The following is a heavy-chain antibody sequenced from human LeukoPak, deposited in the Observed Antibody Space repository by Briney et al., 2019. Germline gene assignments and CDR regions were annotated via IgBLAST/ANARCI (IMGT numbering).Heavy chain of an antibody. CDR1: GFTFNSYW. CDR3: AKDHIGVDIIVVVLDS. D-gene: IGHD2-15*01. V-gene: IGHV3-74*01. J-gene: IGHJ4*02. Sequence: PGGSLRLSCAASGFTFNSYWMHWVRQAPGKGLVWVSRINSDGSITNYADSVKGRFTISRDNSDNTLYLQMNSLRVEDTAIYYCAKDHIGVDIIVVVLDSWGQGTLVTVSS. CDR2: INSDGSIT.